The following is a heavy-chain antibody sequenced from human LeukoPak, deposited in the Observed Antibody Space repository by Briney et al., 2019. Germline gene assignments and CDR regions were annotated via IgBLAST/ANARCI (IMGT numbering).Heavy chain of an antibody. CDR3: ARGQGVVAATGSFDY. J-gene: IGHJ4*02. CDR1: GFTVSSNY. D-gene: IGHD2-15*01. Sequence: GGSLRLSCAASGFTVSSNYMSWVRQAPGKGLEWVSVIYSGGSTYYADSVKGRFTISRDNSKNTLYLQMNSLRAEDTAVYYCARGQGVVAATGSFDYWGQGTLVTVSS. CDR2: IYSGGST. V-gene: IGHV3-66*01.